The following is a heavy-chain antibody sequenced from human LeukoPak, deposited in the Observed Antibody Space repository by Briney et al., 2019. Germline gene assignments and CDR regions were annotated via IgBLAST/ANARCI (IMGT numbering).Heavy chain of an antibody. CDR1: GFTFSSYS. CDR2: ISSSSNTM. CDR3: ARRNDGTFTFDI. J-gene: IGHJ3*02. V-gene: IGHV3-48*02. D-gene: IGHD1-26*01. Sequence: GGSLRLSCAASGFTFSSYSMNWVRQAPGKGLEWVSYISSSSNTMYYADSVRGRFTISRDNAKNSLYLQMNSLRDEDTAVYSCARRNDGTFTFDIWGQGTMVTVSS.